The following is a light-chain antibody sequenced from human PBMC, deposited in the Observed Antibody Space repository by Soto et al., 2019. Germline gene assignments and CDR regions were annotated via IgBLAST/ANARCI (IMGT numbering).Light chain of an antibody. Sequence: QSALTQPASVSGSPGQSITISCTGTSSDISSYNFVSWYQQHPGKAPKLIIYEVNNRPSGVSSRFSGSKSGNTASLTISGLQTEDEADYYCSSYTSTSSLGVFGGGTKLTVL. J-gene: IGLJ3*02. CDR3: SSYTSTSSLGV. CDR1: SSDISSYNF. V-gene: IGLV2-14*01. CDR2: EVN.